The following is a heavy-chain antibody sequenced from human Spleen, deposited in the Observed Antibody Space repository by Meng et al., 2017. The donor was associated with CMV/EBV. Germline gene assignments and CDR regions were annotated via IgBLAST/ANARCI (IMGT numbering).Heavy chain of an antibody. CDR1: ADTFNNYA. J-gene: IGHJ3*02. V-gene: IGHV1-18*01. Sequence: ASVKVSCKASADTFNNYAISWVRQAPGQGLVWMGWISGYNGNTKYAQKFQGRVSVTADTSTNTAYMDLRSLRSADTAVYYCARWRSYSSSRADALDIWGQGTMVTVS. CDR3: ARWRSYSSSRADALDI. CDR2: ISGYNGNT. D-gene: IGHD6-6*01.